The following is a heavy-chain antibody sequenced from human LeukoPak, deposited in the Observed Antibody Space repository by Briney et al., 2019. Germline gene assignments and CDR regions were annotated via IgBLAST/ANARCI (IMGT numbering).Heavy chain of an antibody. J-gene: IGHJ3*02. Sequence: SETLSLTCTISGYSISSGYYWGWIRQPPGKGLEWIVSMSVYHSGSTYYNPSLKSRVTISVDTSKNQFSLKLSSVTAADTAVYYCARVPRGWDANYYDSSVAFDIWGQGTMVTVSS. D-gene: IGHD3-22*01. CDR3: ARVPRGWDANYYDSSVAFDI. CDR2: MSVYHSGST. CDR1: GYSISSGYY. V-gene: IGHV4-38-2*02.